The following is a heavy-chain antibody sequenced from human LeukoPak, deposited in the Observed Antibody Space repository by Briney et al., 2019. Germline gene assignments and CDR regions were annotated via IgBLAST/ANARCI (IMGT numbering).Heavy chain of an antibody. CDR3: ARDRPLDADDYYGFYYFDY. Sequence: GASVRVSCKASGHTLTELAIHWVRQAPGQGLEWMGWINPNSGGTNHAQKFQGRVTMTRDTSISTAYMELSRLRSDDTAVYYCARDRPLDADDYYGFYYFDYWGQGTLVTVSS. V-gene: IGHV1-2*02. J-gene: IGHJ4*02. CDR1: GHTLTELA. CDR2: INPNSGGT. D-gene: IGHD3-10*01.